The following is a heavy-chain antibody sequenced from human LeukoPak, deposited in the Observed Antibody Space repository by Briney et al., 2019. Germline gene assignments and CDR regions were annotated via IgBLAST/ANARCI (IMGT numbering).Heavy chain of an antibody. CDR3: ARFTGYYYDSSGYLGSYYFDY. CDR2: IYPGDSDT. J-gene: IGHJ4*02. Sequence: GESLQTSCKGSGYSFTSYWIGWVRQMPGKGLEWMGIIYPGDSDTRYSPSFQGQVTISADKSISTAYLQWSSLKASDTAMYYCARFTGYYYDSSGYLGSYYFDYWGQGTLVTVSP. D-gene: IGHD3-22*01. CDR1: GYSFTSYW. V-gene: IGHV5-51*01.